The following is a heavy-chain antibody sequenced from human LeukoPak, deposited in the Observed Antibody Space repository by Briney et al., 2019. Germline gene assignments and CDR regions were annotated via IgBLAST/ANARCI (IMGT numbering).Heavy chain of an antibody. CDR3: ARHRPYGDYEEYYGMDV. CDR1: GYSFTTYW. V-gene: IGHV5-51*01. CDR2: THPGDSDT. J-gene: IGHJ6*02. D-gene: IGHD4-17*01. Sequence: GESLKISCKGSGYSFTTYWIGWVRQMPGKGLEWMGVTHPGDSDTRYSPSFQGQVTISADKSISTAYLQWSSLKASDTAMYYCARHRPYGDYEEYYGMDVWGQGTTVTVSS.